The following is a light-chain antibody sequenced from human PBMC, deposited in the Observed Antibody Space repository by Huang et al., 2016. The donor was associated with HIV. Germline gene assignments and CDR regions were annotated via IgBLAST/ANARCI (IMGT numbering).Light chain of an antibody. CDR3: QQSYSAPYT. J-gene: IGKJ2*01. V-gene: IGKV1-39*01. CDR2: GAC. Sequence: DIQMTQSPSSLSASVGDRVTITFRASPSISGYLIWYQQKSGKATDLLIYGACSLQTGVPSRFSGSGSGTDCTLTITSLQPEDFATYYCQQSYSAPYTFGQGTKLEIK. CDR1: PSISGY.